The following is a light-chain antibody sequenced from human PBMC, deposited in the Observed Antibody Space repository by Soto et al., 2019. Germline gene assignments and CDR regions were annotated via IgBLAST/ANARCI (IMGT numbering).Light chain of an antibody. CDR2: DVS. V-gene: IGLV2-14*01. CDR3: SSYTSSSTVV. J-gene: IGLJ3*02. CDR1: SRDAGSYNY. Sequence: QSALTQPASVSGSPGQLITISCTGTSRDAGSYNYVSWYQQRPGKAPRLMIYDVSDRPSGISIRFSGSKSGNTASLTISGLQAEDEADYFCSSYTSSSTVVFGGGTKLTVL.